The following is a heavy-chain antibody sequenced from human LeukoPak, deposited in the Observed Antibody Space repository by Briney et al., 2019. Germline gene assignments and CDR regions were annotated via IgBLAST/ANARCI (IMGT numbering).Heavy chain of an antibody. CDR2: ISGSGGST. CDR3: AKSKDYYDSSGRDAFDI. J-gene: IGHJ3*02. CDR1: GFTFSSYA. V-gene: IGHV3-23*01. Sequence: GGSLRLSCAASGFTFSSYAMSWVRQAPGKGLEWVSAISGSGGSTYYADSVKGRFTISRDNSKNTLYLQMNSLRAEDTAVYYCAKSKDYYDSSGRDAFDIWGQGTMVTVSS. D-gene: IGHD3-22*01.